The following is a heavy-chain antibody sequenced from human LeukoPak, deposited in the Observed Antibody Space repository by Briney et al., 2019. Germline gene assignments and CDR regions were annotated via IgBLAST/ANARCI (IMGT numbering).Heavy chain of an antibody. J-gene: IGHJ4*02. D-gene: IGHD2-2*01. V-gene: IGHV4-34*01. CDR2: INHSGST. Sequence: SEALSLTCAVYGGSFSGYYWSWIRQPPGKGLEWIGEINHSGSTNYNPSLKSRVTISVDTSKNQFSLKLSSVTAADTAVYYCARYGGIGSTSWGQGTLVTVSS. CDR3: ARYGGIGSTS. CDR1: GGSFSGYY.